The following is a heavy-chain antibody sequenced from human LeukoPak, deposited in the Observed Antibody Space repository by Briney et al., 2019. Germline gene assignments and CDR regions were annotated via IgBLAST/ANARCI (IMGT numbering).Heavy chain of an antibody. CDR3: AKDEHDYYYMDV. D-gene: IGHD1/OR15-1a*01. V-gene: IGHV3-30*02. CDR1: GFTFSSYG. J-gene: IGHJ6*03. Sequence: PGGSLRLSRAASGFTFSSYGMHWVRQAPGKGLEWVAFIRYDGSNKYYADSVKGRFTISRDNSKNTLYLQMNSLRAEDTAVYYCAKDEHDYYYMDVWGKGTTVTVSS. CDR2: IRYDGSNK.